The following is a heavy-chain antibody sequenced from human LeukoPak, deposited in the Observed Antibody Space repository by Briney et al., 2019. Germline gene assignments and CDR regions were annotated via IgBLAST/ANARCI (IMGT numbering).Heavy chain of an antibody. D-gene: IGHD6-13*01. J-gene: IGHJ4*02. Sequence: GGSLRLSCAASGFSFTNYDMHWVRQAAGKGLEWVSGIGTAGDTYYPGSVKGRFTISRENAKNSLYLQMNSLSAGDMAVYYCASSPAYSNNWDAIDNWGQGTLVTVSS. CDR1: GFSFTNYD. CDR3: ASSPAYSNNWDAIDN. V-gene: IGHV3-13*01. CDR2: IGTAGDT.